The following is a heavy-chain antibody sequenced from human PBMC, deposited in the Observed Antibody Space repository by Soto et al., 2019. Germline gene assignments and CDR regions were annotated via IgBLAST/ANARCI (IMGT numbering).Heavy chain of an antibody. V-gene: IGHV1-69*01. D-gene: IGHD3-10*01. Sequence: QVRRGRFGPGVKKPGPPGRSSCKASGATFASFAISWGRQAPGQGLEWMGGIIPIFGTANYAQKSQGRVTITADESTSTAYMELSSLRSEDTAVYYCARRTVLLNFDPWGQGTLVTVSS. J-gene: IGHJ5*02. CDR1: GATFASFA. CDR2: IIPIFGTA. CDR3: ARRTVLLNFDP.